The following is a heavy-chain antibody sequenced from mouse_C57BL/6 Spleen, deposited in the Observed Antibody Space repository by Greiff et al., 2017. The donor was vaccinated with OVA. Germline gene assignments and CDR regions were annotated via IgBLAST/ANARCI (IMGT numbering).Heavy chain of an antibody. V-gene: IGHV3-6*01. D-gene: IGHD2-2*01. CDR1: GYSFTSGYY. Sequence: EVKLQESGPGLVKPSQSLSLTCSVTGYSFTSGYYWNWIRQFPGNKLEWMGYISYDGSNNYNPSLKNRISITRDTSKNQFFLKLNSVTAEDTATYYCAGGYGYAFAYWGQGTLVTVSA. CDR2: ISYDGSN. J-gene: IGHJ3*01. CDR3: AGGYGYAFAY.